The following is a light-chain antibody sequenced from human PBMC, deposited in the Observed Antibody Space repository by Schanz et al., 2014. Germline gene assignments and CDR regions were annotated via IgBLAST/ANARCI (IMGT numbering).Light chain of an antibody. CDR1: QGISSY. V-gene: IGKV1-9*01. Sequence: IQLTQSPSSLSASVGDRVTITCRASQGISSYLAWYQQKPGKAPKLLIYAASTLQSGVPSRFSGSGSGTDFTLTISTLQAEDVAVYYCQQYYNTPHTFGQGTKLEIK. CDR3: QQYYNTPHT. J-gene: IGKJ2*01. CDR2: AAS.